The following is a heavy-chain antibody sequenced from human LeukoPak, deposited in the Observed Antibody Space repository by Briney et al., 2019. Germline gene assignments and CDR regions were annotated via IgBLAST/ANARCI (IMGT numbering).Heavy chain of an antibody. CDR1: GFTVSSNY. V-gene: IGHV3-66*01. CDR3: ARSGWFGELSAFDY. CDR2: IYSGGST. Sequence: PGRSLRLSCAASGFTVSSNYMSWVRQAPGQGLEWVSVIYSGGSTYYADSVKGRFTISRDNSKNTLYLQMNSLRAEDTAVYCCARSGWFGELSAFDYWGQGTLVTVSS. J-gene: IGHJ4*02. D-gene: IGHD3-10*01.